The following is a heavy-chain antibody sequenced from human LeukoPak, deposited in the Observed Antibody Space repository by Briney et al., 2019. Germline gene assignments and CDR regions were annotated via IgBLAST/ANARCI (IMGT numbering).Heavy chain of an antibody. CDR2: ISYDGSNK. J-gene: IGHJ5*02. V-gene: IGHV3-30*04. D-gene: IGHD2-2*01. CDR1: GFTFSSYA. Sequence: GGSLRLSCAASGFTFSSYAMHWVRQAPGKGLEWVAVISYDGSNKYYADSVKGRFTISRDNSKNTLYLQMNSLRAEDTAVYYCARVGVPAANFNWFDPWGQGTLVTVSS. CDR3: ARVGVPAANFNWFDP.